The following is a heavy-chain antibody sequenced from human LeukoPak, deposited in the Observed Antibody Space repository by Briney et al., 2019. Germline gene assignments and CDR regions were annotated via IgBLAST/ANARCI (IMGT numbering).Heavy chain of an antibody. CDR1: GYTFTSYD. D-gene: IGHD2-8*01. CDR2: MNPNSGNT. J-gene: IGHJ5*02. Sequence: GASVKVSCKASGYTFTSYDINWVRQATGQGLEWMGWMNPNSGNTGYAQKFQGRVTMTRNTSISTAYMELSSLRSEDTAVYYCARACRRNGCWFDPWGQGTLVTVSS. V-gene: IGHV1-8*01. CDR3: ARACRRNGCWFDP.